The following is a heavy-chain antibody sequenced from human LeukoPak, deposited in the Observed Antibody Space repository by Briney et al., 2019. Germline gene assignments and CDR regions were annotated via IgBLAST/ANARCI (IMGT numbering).Heavy chain of an antibody. Sequence: PSETLSLTCSVSGGSVSNYYWSWIRQPPGKGLEWIGYVYYTGGTNYNPSLKSRVTMSEDKSKNQFSLRLYSVTVADTAVYYCARHFAYSSSSYFDYWGQGSLVTVSS. CDR2: VYYTGGT. CDR1: GGSVSNYY. V-gene: IGHV4-59*08. J-gene: IGHJ4*02. D-gene: IGHD6-6*01. CDR3: ARHFAYSSSSYFDY.